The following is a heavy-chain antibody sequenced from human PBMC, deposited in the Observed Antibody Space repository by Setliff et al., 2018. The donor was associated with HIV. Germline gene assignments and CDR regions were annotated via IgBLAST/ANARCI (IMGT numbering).Heavy chain of an antibody. D-gene: IGHD3-22*01. CDR2: ISSSTSYI. Sequence: GGSLRLSCAASGFTFSSYSMNWVRQAPGKGLEWVSSISSSTSYIFYADSVKGRFTISRDNAKNSLYLQMDSLRVEDTAVYYCARLDFFDSSTYPPYDSWGQGTLVTVSS. CDR1: GFTFSSYS. V-gene: IGHV3-21*01. J-gene: IGHJ4*02. CDR3: ARLDFFDSSTYPPYDS.